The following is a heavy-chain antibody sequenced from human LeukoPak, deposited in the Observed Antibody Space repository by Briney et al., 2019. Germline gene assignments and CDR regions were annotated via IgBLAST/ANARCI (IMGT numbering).Heavy chain of an antibody. CDR3: AKDRGYYSTLSFDY. V-gene: IGHV3-23*01. CDR1: GFTFSNYG. Sequence: GGSLRLSCAASGFTFSNYGMYWVRQAPGKGLEGVSGLSGSGDITYYTDSVKGRFTISRDNSKNTLYLEMNNLRAEDTAVYYCAKDRGYYSTLSFDYWGQGTLVTVSS. D-gene: IGHD3-22*01. J-gene: IGHJ4*02. CDR2: LSGSGDIT.